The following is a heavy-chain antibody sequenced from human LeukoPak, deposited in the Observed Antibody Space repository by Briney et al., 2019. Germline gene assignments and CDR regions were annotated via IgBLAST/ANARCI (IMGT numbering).Heavy chain of an antibody. CDR2: MNPNSGNT. Sequence: ASVKVSCKASGYTFTGYYMHWVRQAPGQGLEWMGWMNPNSGNTGYAQKFQGRVTMTRNTSISTAYMELSSLRSEDTAVYYCARGGYDFWSGYYYYYVDVWGKGTTVTVSS. J-gene: IGHJ6*03. CDR1: GYTFTGYY. V-gene: IGHV1-8*02. CDR3: ARGGYDFWSGYYYYYVDV. D-gene: IGHD3-3*01.